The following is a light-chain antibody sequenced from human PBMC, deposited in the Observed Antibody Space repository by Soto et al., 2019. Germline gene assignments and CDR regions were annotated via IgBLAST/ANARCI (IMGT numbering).Light chain of an antibody. V-gene: IGKV3-15*01. CDR3: QQYRNWPRT. CDR1: QSVDIN. J-gene: IGKJ1*01. CDR2: GAS. Sequence: EIVMTQSPATLSVSPGERATLSCRASQSVDINLAWYQQKPGQAPRLLIYGASTRATDMPGRFSGRGSGTEFTLTINSLQSEDFAVYYCQQYRNWPRTFGQGTKVDIK.